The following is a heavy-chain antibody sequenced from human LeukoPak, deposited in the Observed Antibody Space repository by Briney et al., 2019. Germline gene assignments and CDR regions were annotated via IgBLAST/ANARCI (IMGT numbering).Heavy chain of an antibody. J-gene: IGHJ6*03. CDR1: GYTFTNYG. CDR2: ISIYNGNT. V-gene: IGHV1-18*01. CDR3: AGRFLDFFEARYYSYFYMDV. Sequence: ASVKVSCKASGYTFTNYGISWVRQAPGQGLEWMGWISIYNGNTDYAQKLRGRVTMTTDTSTSTAYMELRSLRSDDTAVYYCAGRFLDFFEARYYSYFYMDVWGKGTTVTVSS. D-gene: IGHD3-3*01.